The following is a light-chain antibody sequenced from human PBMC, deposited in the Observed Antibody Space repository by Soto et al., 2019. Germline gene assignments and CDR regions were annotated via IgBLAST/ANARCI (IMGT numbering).Light chain of an antibody. CDR2: RGY. V-gene: IGKV2-30*02. Sequence: DVEMTQSPLSLPVSLGQPASISCRSSQSLVHSDGNTYLNWFQQMPGQSPRRLISRGYQRYSGVPDRFSGSGSGTDFTLKISRVEAEDVAVYYCMQGTHWPWTLGQGTKVEIK. CDR3: MQGTHWPWT. J-gene: IGKJ1*01. CDR1: QSLVHSDGNTY.